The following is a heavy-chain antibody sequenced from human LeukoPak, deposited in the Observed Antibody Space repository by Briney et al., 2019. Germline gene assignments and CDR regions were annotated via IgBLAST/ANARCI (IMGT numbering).Heavy chain of an antibody. CDR3: AKDLVAALTKDFDY. Sequence: GGSLRLSCAASGFTFSSYGMSWVRQAPGKGLEWVSAISGSGGSTYYADSVKGRFTISRDNSKNTLYLQMNSLRAEDTAVYYCAKDLVAALTKDFDYWGQGTLVTVSS. J-gene: IGHJ4*02. D-gene: IGHD1/OR15-1a*01. CDR2: ISGSGGST. V-gene: IGHV3-23*01. CDR1: GFTFSSYG.